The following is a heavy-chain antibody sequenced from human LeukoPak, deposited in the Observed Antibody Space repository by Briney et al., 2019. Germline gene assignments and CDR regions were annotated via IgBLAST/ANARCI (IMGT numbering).Heavy chain of an antibody. Sequence: SETLSLTCTVSGGSVSSGRYYWSWIRQPPGKGLEWIGYIYYSGSTNYNPSLKSRVTISVDTSKNQFSLKLSSVTAADTAVYYCARAPRYCSGGSCYAFYAFDIWGQGTMVTVSS. CDR3: ARAPRYCSGGSCYAFYAFDI. D-gene: IGHD2-15*01. CDR1: GGSVSSGRYY. V-gene: IGHV4-61*01. CDR2: IYYSGST. J-gene: IGHJ3*02.